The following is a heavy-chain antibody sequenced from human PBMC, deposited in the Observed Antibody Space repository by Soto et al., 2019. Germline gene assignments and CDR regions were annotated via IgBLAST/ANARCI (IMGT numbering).Heavy chain of an antibody. CDR1: GGTFSSYA. CDR2: IIPIFGTA. Sequence: QVQLVQSGAEVKKPGSSVKVSCKASGGTFSSYAISWVRQAPGQGLEWMGGIIPIFGTANYAQKFQGRVTITADKSTSTAYMELSSLRSEDTAVYYCARWGQYCSSTSCYTRGGNWFDPWGQGTLVTVSS. CDR3: ARWGQYCSSTSCYTRGGNWFDP. J-gene: IGHJ5*02. V-gene: IGHV1-69*06. D-gene: IGHD2-2*02.